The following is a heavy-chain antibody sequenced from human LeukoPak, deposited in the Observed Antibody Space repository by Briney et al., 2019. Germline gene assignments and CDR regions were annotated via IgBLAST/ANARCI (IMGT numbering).Heavy chain of an antibody. CDR1: GFTFSSYA. CDR3: APSGYDY. D-gene: IGHD5-12*01. CDR2: ISGSGSTI. J-gene: IGHJ4*02. V-gene: IGHV3-23*01. Sequence: PGGSLRLSCAASGFTFSSYAMSWVRQAPGKGLEWVSAISGSGSTIYYADSVKGRFTISRDNSRNTLYLQMNSLRAEDTAVYYCAPSGYDYWGQGTLVTVSP.